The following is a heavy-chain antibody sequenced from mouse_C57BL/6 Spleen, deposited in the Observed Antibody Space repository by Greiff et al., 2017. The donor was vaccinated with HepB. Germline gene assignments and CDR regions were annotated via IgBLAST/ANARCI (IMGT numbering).Heavy chain of an antibody. Sequence: QVQLQQPGAELVKPGASVKLSCKASGYTFTSYWMQWVKQRPGQGLEWIGEIDPSDSYTNYNQKFKGKAKLTVDTSSSTAYMQLSSLTSEDSAVYYCARRVKLGRFDWYFDVWGTGTTVTVSS. CDR3: ARRVKLGRFDWYFDV. D-gene: IGHD4-1*01. J-gene: IGHJ1*03. CDR2: IDPSDSYT. CDR1: GYTFTSYW. V-gene: IGHV1-50*01.